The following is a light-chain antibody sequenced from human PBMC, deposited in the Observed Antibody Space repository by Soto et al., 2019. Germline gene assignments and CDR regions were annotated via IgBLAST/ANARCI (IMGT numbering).Light chain of an antibody. CDR3: QQYNNWPPPFT. J-gene: IGKJ3*01. CDR2: GAS. CDR1: QSVSSN. V-gene: IGKV3D-15*01. Sequence: EIVMTQSPATLSVSPGERATLSCRASQSVSSNLAWYQQKPGQAPRLLIYGASIRATGIPARFSGSRSGTEFTLTISSLQSEDFAVYYCQQYNNWPPPFTFGPGTKVYIK.